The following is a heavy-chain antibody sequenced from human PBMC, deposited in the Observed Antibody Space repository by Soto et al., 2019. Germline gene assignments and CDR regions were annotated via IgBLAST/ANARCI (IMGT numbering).Heavy chain of an antibody. CDR3: ARAPVGLDTISYFGY. CDR1: GDSVSSVGFH. V-gene: IGHV4-30-4*01. CDR2: IYNGGST. J-gene: IGHJ4*02. Sequence: PSETLSLTCTVSGDSVSSVGFHWAWLRRPPGKGLEWIGYIYNGGSTYYRPSLESRMYMSLDATRNHYSLRLTSVTAADAAVYFCARAPVGLDTISYFGYWGQGKLVTVSS. D-gene: IGHD3-3*01.